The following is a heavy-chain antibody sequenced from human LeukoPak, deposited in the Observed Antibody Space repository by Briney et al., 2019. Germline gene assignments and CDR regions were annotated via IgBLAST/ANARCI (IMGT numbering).Heavy chain of an antibody. CDR1: GYTFTTYF. V-gene: IGHV1-46*03. J-gene: IGHJ4*02. CDR2: IEPIGGDT. D-gene: IGHD5-18*01. Sequence: ASVKVSCKALGYTFTTYFIHWVRQAPGQGLEWMGMIEPIGGDTTYAQKFQDRVTMTRDTSTSTVYMELRSLRFEDTAVYFCARGPDYSYGLLDYWGQGTPVTVTS. CDR3: ARGPDYSYGLLDY.